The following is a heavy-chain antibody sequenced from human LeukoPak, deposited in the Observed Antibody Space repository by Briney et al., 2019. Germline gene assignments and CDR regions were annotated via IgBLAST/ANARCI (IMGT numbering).Heavy chain of an antibody. CDR1: GFTFSSYE. V-gene: IGHV3-48*03. D-gene: IGHD3-22*01. J-gene: IGHJ4*02. CDR3: ARVRYDGSGYYSIYDY. CDR2: ISSSGSTI. Sequence: GGSLRLSCAASGFTFSSYEMNWVRQAPGKGLEWVSYISSSGSTIYYADSVKGRFTISRDNAKNSLFLQMNSLRAEDTAVYYCARVRYDGSGYYSIYDYWGQGTLVTVSS.